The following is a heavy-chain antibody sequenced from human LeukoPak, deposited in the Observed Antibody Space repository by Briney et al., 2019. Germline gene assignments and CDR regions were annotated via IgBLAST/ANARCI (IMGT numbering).Heavy chain of an antibody. J-gene: IGHJ5*02. CDR1: GFTFSSYA. D-gene: IGHD4-4*01. CDR3: ARGRAPSTVPLPVGYH. Sequence: PVRSLRLSCAASGFTFSSYAMHWVRQAPGKGLEWVAVISYDGSNKYYADSVKGRFTISRDNSKNTLYLQMNSLRAEDTAVYYCARGRAPSTVPLPVGYHWGQGTLVTVSS. CDR2: ISYDGSNK. V-gene: IGHV3-30-3*01.